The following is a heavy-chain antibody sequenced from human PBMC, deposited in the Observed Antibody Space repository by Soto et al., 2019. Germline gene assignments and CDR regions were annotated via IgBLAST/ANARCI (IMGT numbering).Heavy chain of an antibody. D-gene: IGHD3-22*01. CDR3: ARHAPGSSGYALVVSSVDY. CDR1: GYSFTSYW. J-gene: IGHJ4*02. Sequence: GGSLKIFCQGSGYSFTSYWIGWVRQRHGKGLERRGISYPGDSDTRYSPSFQGQVTISADKSISTAYLQWSSLKTSDTAMYYCARHAPGSSGYALVVSSVDYWGQGTRVTVPQ. V-gene: IGHV5-51*01. CDR2: SYPGDSDT.